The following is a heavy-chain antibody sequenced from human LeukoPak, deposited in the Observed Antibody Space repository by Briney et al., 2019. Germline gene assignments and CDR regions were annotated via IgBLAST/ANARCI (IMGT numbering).Heavy chain of an antibody. CDR2: ISESSVYI. CDR1: GFTFSSYI. Sequence: GGSLRLACAGSGFTFSSYIMNWVRHAPGKGLEWVSSISESSVYINYADSVKGRFTISRDNAKYSLYLQMTSLRAEDTAVYYCARSYYDSSGYPHSDLDYWGQGTLVTVSS. V-gene: IGHV3-21*01. CDR3: ARSYYDSSGYPHSDLDY. J-gene: IGHJ4*02. D-gene: IGHD3-22*01.